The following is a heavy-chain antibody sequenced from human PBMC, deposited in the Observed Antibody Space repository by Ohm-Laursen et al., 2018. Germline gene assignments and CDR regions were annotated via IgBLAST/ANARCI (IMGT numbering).Heavy chain of an antibody. CDR1: GGSISSYY. J-gene: IGHJ4*02. V-gene: IGHV4-59*08. Sequence: TLSLTCTVSGGSISSYYWSWIRQPPGKGLEWIGYIYYSGSTNYNPSLKSRVTISVDTSKNQFSLKLSSVTAADTAVYYCAASGSYYRLDSWGQGTLVTVSS. CDR3: AASGSYYRLDS. CDR2: IYYSGST. D-gene: IGHD1-26*01.